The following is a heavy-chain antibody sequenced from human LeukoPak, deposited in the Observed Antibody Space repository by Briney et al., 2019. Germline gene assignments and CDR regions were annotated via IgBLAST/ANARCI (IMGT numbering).Heavy chain of an antibody. CDR2: IYYSGST. J-gene: IGHJ4*02. D-gene: IGHD3-10*01. V-gene: IGHV4-31*03. CDR3: ASYGSGRGHYFDY. CDR1: GGSISSGGYY. Sequence: PSETLSLTCTVSGGSISSGGYYWSWIRQHPGKGLEWIGYIYYSGSTYYNPSLKSRVTISVDTSKNQFSLKLSSVTAADTAVYYCASYGSGRGHYFDYWGQGTLVTVSS.